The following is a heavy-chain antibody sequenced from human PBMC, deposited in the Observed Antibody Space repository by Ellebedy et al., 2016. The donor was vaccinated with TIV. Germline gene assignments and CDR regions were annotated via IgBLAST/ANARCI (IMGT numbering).Heavy chain of an antibody. CDR2: LSTLDGST. J-gene: IGHJ3*01. CDR1: GFTYRSYI. D-gene: IGHD6-19*01. V-gene: IGHV3-23*01. CDR3: AREGYTSGRCGAFDV. Sequence: PGGSLRLSCAMSGFTYRSYILHWVRQAPGKGLEWVSALSTLDGSTYYAASVKGRFTISGDNSRNTVHLEMHGLRADDTATYVCAREGYTSGRCGAFDVWGQGTMVTVSS.